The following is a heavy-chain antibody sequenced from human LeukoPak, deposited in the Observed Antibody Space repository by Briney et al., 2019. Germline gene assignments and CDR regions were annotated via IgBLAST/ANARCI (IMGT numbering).Heavy chain of an antibody. J-gene: IGHJ4*02. D-gene: IGHD3-10*01. V-gene: IGHV1-69*04. Sequence: SVKVSCKASGGTFSSYAISWVRQAPGQGLEWMGRIIPILGIANYAQKFQGRVTITADKSTSTAYMELSSLRSEDTAVYYCARVSYYGSGSQVRYYFDYWGQGTLVTVSS. CDR3: ARVSYYGSGSQVRYYFDY. CDR2: IIPILGIA. CDR1: GGTFSSYA.